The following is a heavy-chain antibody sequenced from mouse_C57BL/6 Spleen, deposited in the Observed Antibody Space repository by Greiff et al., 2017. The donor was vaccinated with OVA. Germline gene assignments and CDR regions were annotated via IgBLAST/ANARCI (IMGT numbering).Heavy chain of an antibody. D-gene: IGHD2-1*01. CDR1: GYTFTGYW. Sequence: QVQLQQPGAELVMPGASVKLSCKASGYTFTGYWIEWVKQRPGHGLEWIGEILPGSGSTNYNEKFKGKATFTADTSSNTAYMQLSSLTTEDSAIYYCARRGEKYGNPEGFAYWGQGTLVTVSA. J-gene: IGHJ3*01. CDR3: ARRGEKYGNPEGFAY. V-gene: IGHV1-9*01. CDR2: ILPGSGST.